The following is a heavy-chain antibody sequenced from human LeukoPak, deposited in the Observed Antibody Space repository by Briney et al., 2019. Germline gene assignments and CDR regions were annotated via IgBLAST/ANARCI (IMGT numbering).Heavy chain of an antibody. Sequence: ASVKVSCKASGGTFSSYAISWVRQAPGQGLEWMGWISAYNGNTNYAQKLQGRVTMTTDTSTSTAYMELRSLRSDDTAVYYCARDVGCSGGSCYSYYYGMDVWGQGTTVTVSS. CDR3: ARDVGCSGGSCYSYYYGMDV. CDR1: GGTFSSYA. V-gene: IGHV1-18*01. J-gene: IGHJ6*02. D-gene: IGHD2-15*01. CDR2: ISAYNGNT.